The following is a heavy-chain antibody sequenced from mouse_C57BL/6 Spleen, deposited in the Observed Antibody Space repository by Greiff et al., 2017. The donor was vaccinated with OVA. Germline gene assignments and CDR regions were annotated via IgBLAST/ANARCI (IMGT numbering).Heavy chain of an antibody. V-gene: IGHV5-17*01. J-gene: IGHJ1*03. CDR2: ISSGSSTI. Sequence: EVKLVESGGGLVKPGGSLKLSCAASGFTFSDYGMHWVRQAPEKGLEWVAYISSGSSTIYYADTVKGRFTISRDNAKNTLFLQMTSLRSEDTAMYYCARWGNWYFDVWGTGTTVTVSS. CDR1: GFTFSDYG. CDR3: ARWGNWYFDV.